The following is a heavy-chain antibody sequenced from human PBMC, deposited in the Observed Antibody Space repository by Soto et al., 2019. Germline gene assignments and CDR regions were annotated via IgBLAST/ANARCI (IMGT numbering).Heavy chain of an antibody. Sequence: QVQLQESGPGLVKPSETLSLTCTVSGGSISSYYWSWIRQPPGKGLEWIAYIYYSGSTKYNPSLKSRVTISLDQSKNQFSLKLNSVTAADTAVYYCAREGSTGGFDYWGQGNMVTVSS. V-gene: IGHV4-59*01. J-gene: IGHJ4*02. CDR3: AREGSTGGFDY. CDR1: GGSISSYY. D-gene: IGHD2-8*02. CDR2: IYYSGST.